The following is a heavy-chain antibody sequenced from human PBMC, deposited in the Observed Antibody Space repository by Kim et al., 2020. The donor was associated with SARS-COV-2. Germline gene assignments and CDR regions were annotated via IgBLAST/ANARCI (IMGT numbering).Heavy chain of an antibody. D-gene: IGHD2-21*01. CDR1: GFTFSSYA. Sequence: GGSLRLSCVASGFTFSSYAMSWVRQAPGKGLEWVSVIRGGGGVSFYEDSVKGRFTISRDNSKNTLFLQLSSLRVEDTAIYYCAKCSYCDGTDAFDMWGQGTIVTVFS. CDR2: IRGGGGVS. J-gene: IGHJ3*02. CDR3: AKCSYCDGTDAFDM. V-gene: IGHV3-23*01.